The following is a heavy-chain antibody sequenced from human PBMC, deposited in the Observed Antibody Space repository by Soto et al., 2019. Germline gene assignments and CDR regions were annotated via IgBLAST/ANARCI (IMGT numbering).Heavy chain of an antibody. J-gene: IGHJ2*01. Sequence: SETLSLTCAVYGGSFSGDYWSWIRQPPGKGLDWIGEINHRGSTNYNPSLKSRVTISVDTSKNQFSLQLNSVTPEDTAVYYCARGYLRGGNWYFDLWGRGTLVT. CDR2: INHRGST. D-gene: IGHD3-16*01. CDR3: ARGYLRGGNWYFDL. CDR1: GGSFSGDY. V-gene: IGHV4-34*01.